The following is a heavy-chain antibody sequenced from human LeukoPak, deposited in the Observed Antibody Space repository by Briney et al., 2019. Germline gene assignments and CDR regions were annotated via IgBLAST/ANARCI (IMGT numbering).Heavy chain of an antibody. Sequence: GGNLGLLRVASGCLYRRYYMHWARGTPGRGLESGLCGSRDSTTYTNYADSVKGRFTISRDNTKNSLYLHMNRLRAEDTAVYYCVRPHFNDYGGDFDYWGRGTMVTVS. CDR1: GCLYRRYY. V-gene: IGHV3-11*06. CDR3: VRPHFNDYGGDFDY. CDR2: GSRDSTTYT. J-gene: IGHJ4*02. D-gene: IGHD4-23*01.